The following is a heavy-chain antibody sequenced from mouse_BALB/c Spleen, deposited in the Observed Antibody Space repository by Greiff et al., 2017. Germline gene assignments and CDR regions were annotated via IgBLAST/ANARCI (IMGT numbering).Heavy chain of an antibody. CDR1: GYTFTSYW. Sequence: VKLVESGAELARPGASVKLSCKASGYTFTSYWMQWVKQRPGQGLEWIGAIYPGDGDTRYTQKFKGKATLTADKSSSTAYMQLSSLASEDSAVYYCARGASMDYWGQGTSVTVSS. CDR2: IYPGDGDT. V-gene: IGHV1-87*01. CDR3: ARGASMDY. D-gene: IGHD6-1*01. J-gene: IGHJ4*01.